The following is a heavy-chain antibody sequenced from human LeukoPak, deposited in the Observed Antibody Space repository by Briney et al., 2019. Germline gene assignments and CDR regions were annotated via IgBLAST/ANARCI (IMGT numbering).Heavy chain of an antibody. CDR1: GFTFSSYW. J-gene: IGHJ6*02. V-gene: IGHV3-7*01. Sequence: GGSLRLSCAASGFTFSSYWMSWVRQAPGKGLEWVANIKQDGSEKYYVDSVEGRFTISRDNAKNSLYLQMNSLRAEDTAVYYCARGGTISRRGGMDVWGQGTTVTVSS. D-gene: IGHD3-9*01. CDR2: IKQDGSEK. CDR3: ARGGTISRRGGMDV.